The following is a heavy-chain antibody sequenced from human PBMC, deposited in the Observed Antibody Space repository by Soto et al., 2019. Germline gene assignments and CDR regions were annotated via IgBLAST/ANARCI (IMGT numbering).Heavy chain of an antibody. CDR1: CGSISSGGYY. J-gene: IGHJ5*02. CDR3: ARSVFP. CDR2: IYYSRST. V-gene: IGHV4-31*03. Sequence: HVQLQESGPGLLKPSQTLSLTCTVSCGSISSGGYYWTWIRQHPGKGLEWIGYIYYSRSTYYNTSLKSRVTMSVDTSKNQFSPQLRSVTAADTAVYCCARSVFPWGEGTLVTVSS.